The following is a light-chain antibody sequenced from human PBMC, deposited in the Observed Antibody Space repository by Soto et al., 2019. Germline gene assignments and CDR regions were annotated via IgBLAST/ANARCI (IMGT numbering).Light chain of an antibody. CDR1: QSVSSSY. V-gene: IGKV3-20*01. Sequence: EIVLTQSPGTLSLSPGERATLSCRASQSVSSSYLAWYQQKPGQAPRLLIYGASSRATGIPDRFSGSGSGTDFTHTISRLEPEDFAVYYCHQYGSSQYTFGQGTKLEIK. CDR3: HQYGSSQYT. J-gene: IGKJ2*01. CDR2: GAS.